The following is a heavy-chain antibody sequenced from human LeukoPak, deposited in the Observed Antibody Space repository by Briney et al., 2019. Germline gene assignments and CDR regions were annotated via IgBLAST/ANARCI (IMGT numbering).Heavy chain of an antibody. D-gene: IGHD5-24*01. CDR1: GFTFSGHG. Sequence: PGGSLRLSCAASGFTFSGHGMNWVRQAPGKGLEWVSGITGSGATTYYADSVKGRFTISRDNSKNTLYLQMNSLRAEDNWLQFGSWGQGTLVTVSS. J-gene: IGHJ4*02. CDR3: S. CDR2: ITGSGATT. V-gene: IGHV3-23*01.